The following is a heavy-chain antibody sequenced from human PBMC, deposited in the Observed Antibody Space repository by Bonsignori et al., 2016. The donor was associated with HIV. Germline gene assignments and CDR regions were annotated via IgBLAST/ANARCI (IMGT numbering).Heavy chain of an antibody. J-gene: IGHJ4*02. CDR2: IYSGGSST. D-gene: IGHD1-7*01. V-gene: IGHV3-23*03. CDR3: AKGVGLELPGYFDY. Sequence: WIRQPPGKGLEWVSVIYSGGSSTYYADSVKGRFTISRDNSKNTLYLQMNSLRAEDTAVYYCAKGVGLELPGYFDYWGQGTLVTVSS.